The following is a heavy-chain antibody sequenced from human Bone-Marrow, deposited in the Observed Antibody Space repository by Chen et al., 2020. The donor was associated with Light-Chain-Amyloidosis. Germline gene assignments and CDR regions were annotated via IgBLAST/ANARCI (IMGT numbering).Heavy chain of an antibody. CDR2: SNGDGTDI. CDR1: GVTFSNYY. V-gene: IGHV3-74*01. D-gene: IGHD6-19*01. J-gene: IGHJ4*02. Sequence: DVQLVESGGGLIQPGESLRLSCAASGVTFSNYYMHWVRQGPGKGLVWVSRSNGDGTDIKYADSVRGRFTISRDSAKNTLYLQMNSLRTEDTAVYYCARSVSGTFDYWGQGALVTVSS. CDR3: ARSVSGTFDY.